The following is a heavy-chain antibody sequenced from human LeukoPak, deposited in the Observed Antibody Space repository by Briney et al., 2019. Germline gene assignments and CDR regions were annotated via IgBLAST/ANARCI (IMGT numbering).Heavy chain of an antibody. D-gene: IGHD3-22*01. CDR3: AIQPYDSSGYYFFDY. J-gene: IGHJ4*02. Sequence: SETLSLTCGVYGGSFSGYYWSWIRQPPGKGLEWIGEINHSGSTNYNPSLKSRVTISVDTSKNQFSLKLSSVTAADTAVYYCAIQPYDSSGYYFFDYWGQGTLVTVSS. V-gene: IGHV4-34*01. CDR2: INHSGST. CDR1: GGSFSGYY.